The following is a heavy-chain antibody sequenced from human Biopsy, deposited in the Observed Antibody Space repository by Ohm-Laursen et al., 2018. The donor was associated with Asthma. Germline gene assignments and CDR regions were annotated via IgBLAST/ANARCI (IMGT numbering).Heavy chain of an antibody. Sequence: AASVTVSCKASGGTFGRYAISWVRQAPGQGLEWMGGIIPIFGTSNYAQKFQGRVTMTSDTSISTAYMELSRLRSDDTALYYCARGQKSPGDRWFDPWGQGTLVTVSS. CDR1: GGTFGRYA. D-gene: IGHD7-27*01. J-gene: IGHJ5*02. V-gene: IGHV1-69*05. CDR2: IIPIFGTS. CDR3: ARGQKSPGDRWFDP.